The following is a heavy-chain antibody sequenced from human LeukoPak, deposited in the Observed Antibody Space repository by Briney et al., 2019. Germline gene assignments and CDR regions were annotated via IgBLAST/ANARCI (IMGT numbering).Heavy chain of an antibody. Sequence: PGGSLRLSCAASGFTFSSYSMNWVRQAPGKGLEWVSSISSSSSYIYYADSVKGRFTISRDNAKDSLYLQMNSLRAEDTAVYYCARASYYDSWSGYYNYWGQGTLVTVSS. V-gene: IGHV3-21*01. CDR3: ARASYYDSWSGYYNY. CDR2: ISSSSSYI. D-gene: IGHD3-3*01. CDR1: GFTFSSYS. J-gene: IGHJ4*02.